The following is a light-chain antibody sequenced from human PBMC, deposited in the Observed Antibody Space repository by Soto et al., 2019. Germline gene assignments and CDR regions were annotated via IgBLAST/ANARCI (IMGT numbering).Light chain of an antibody. V-gene: IGKV1-9*01. Sequence: IQMTQSPSSLSASVADRVTITCRARHDISTYLAWYQQKPGKAPKLMIYEASTLQSGVPSRFSGSGSGTEFTLTISGLLPEDFATYHCQQLNTSHFTFGQGTRLE. CDR2: EAS. CDR3: QQLNTSHFT. CDR1: HDISTY. J-gene: IGKJ5*01.